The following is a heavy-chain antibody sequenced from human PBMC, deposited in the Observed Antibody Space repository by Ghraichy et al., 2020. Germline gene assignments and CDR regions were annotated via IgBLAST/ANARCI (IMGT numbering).Heavy chain of an antibody. CDR1: GGSISTNNYY. J-gene: IGHJ4*02. Sequence: SETLSLTCTVSGGSISTNNYYWGWIRKPPGKGLEWIGHIYYSGSTNYNPSLKSRVTISVDTSKNQVSLNLSSETAADTAVYYCARRWGKTYYDSSGYSAPRFDYWGQGILVTVSS. CDR2: IYYSGST. CDR3: ARRWGKTYYDSSGYSAPRFDY. D-gene: IGHD3-22*01. V-gene: IGHV4-39*01.